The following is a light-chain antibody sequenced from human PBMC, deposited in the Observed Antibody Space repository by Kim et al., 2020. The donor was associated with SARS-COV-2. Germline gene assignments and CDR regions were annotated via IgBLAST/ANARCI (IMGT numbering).Light chain of an antibody. V-gene: IGLV9-49*01. CDR2: VGTGGIVG. J-gene: IGLJ2*01. Sequence: CTLSSGYGNYKGDLYQQRPGKGPRFVMRVGTGGIVGSKGDGIPDRFSVLGSGLNRYLTIKNIQEEDESDYHCGADHGSGSNFLVVFGGGTQLTVL. CDR1: SGYGNYK. CDR3: GADHGSGSNFLVV.